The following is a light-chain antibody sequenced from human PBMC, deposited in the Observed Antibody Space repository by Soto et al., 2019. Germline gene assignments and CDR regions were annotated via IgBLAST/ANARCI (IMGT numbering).Light chain of an antibody. J-gene: IGKJ4*01. CDR1: QGISTF. V-gene: IGKV1-9*01. CDR3: QQLHSYPLT. Sequence: IQLTQSPSSLSASIGDRVTITCRAGQGISTFLAWYQQTPRKAPKLLIYAASTLQSGVPSRFSGSGSGTDFTLTISSLRPEDFATYYCQQLHSYPLTFGGGTKVDIK. CDR2: AAS.